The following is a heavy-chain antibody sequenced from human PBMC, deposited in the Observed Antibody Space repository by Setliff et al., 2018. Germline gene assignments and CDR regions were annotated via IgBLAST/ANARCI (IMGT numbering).Heavy chain of an antibody. V-gene: IGHV4-61*09. Sequence: SETLSLTCTVSGGSFDSDSHYWSWMRQPPGKGLEWIGHTFKSGTNFHPSFRSRVSMSVDTSKSQFSLELTSVTAADTALYYCARDHFGVAGDSWGPGTLVTVSS. CDR3: ARDHFGVAGDS. J-gene: IGHJ4*02. D-gene: IGHD3-3*01. CDR1: GGSFDSDSHY. CDR2: TFKSGT.